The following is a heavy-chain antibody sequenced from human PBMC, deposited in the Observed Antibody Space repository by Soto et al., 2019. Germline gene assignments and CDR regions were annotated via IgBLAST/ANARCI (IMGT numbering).Heavy chain of an antibody. D-gene: IGHD3-3*01. Sequence: QITLNESGPPVVRPTETLTLTCRFSGFSLTTSGVGVGWIRQSPGKAPEWLALIYWDDDKRYSASLKSRRTITKDTSKNQVVLTVSDLDPKDTATYYCAHRVLRTVFGLVTTTAIYFDFWGQGTPVAVSS. V-gene: IGHV2-5*02. CDR3: AHRVLRTVFGLVTTTAIYFDF. CDR1: GFSLTTSGVG. CDR2: IYWDDDK. J-gene: IGHJ4*02.